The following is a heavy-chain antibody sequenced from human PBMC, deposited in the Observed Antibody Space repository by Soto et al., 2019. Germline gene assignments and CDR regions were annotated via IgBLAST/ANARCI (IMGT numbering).Heavy chain of an antibody. CDR3: ERALPWFGLDY. CDR2: INHSVST. J-gene: IGHJ4*02. D-gene: IGHD3-10*01. CDR1: GGSFSGYY. Sequence: SETLSLTCAVYGGSFSGYYWSWIRQPPGKGLEWIGEINHSVSTNYNPSLKSRVTISVDTSKNQFSLKLSSVTAADTAVYYCERALPWFGLDYWGQGTLVTVSS. V-gene: IGHV4-34*01.